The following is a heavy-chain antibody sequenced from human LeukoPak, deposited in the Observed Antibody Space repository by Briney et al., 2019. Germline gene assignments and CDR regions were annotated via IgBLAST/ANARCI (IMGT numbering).Heavy chain of an antibody. Sequence: PGGSLRLSCAASGITFSNYWMHWVRQAPGKGLVWVSRINLDGSSTRHADSVKGRFTISRDNAKNTLYLQMDRLRAEDTAVYYCARELCGDRDYWGQGTLVIVS. CDR3: ARELCGDRDY. J-gene: IGHJ4*02. D-gene: IGHD2-21*02. CDR1: GITFSNYW. V-gene: IGHV3-74*01. CDR2: INLDGSST.